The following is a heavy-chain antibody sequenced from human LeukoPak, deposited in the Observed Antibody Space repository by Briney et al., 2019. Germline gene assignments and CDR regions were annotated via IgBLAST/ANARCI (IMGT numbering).Heavy chain of an antibody. J-gene: IGHJ4*02. V-gene: IGHV3-23*01. CDR1: GFTFSSYA. Sequence: GGSLRLSCAASGFTFSSYAMSWFRQAPGKGLEWVSFISDSGGSTYYADSVKGRFTISRDNSKNTLYLRMSSLRAEDTAIYYCAKDASARPSDYWGPGTLVTVSS. CDR3: AKDASARPSDY. CDR2: ISDSGGST. D-gene: IGHD3-3*01.